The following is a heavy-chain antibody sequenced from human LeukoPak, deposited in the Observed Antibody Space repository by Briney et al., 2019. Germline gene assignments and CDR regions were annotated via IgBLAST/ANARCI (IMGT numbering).Heavy chain of an antibody. Sequence: GGSLRLSCAASGFTVSSNYMIWVRQAPGKGLEWVSVLYSAGSTHYADSVKGRFTISRDNSKNTLYLQMNSLRAEDTAVYYCAPIRRGGNRDWGQGTLVTVSS. CDR3: APIRRGGNRD. V-gene: IGHV3-53*01. J-gene: IGHJ4*02. D-gene: IGHD4-23*01. CDR1: GFTVSSNY. CDR2: LYSAGST.